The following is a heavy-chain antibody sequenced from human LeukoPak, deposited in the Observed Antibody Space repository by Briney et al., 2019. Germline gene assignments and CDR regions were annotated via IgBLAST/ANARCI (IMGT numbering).Heavy chain of an antibody. D-gene: IGHD3-22*01. CDR2: IYTSGTT. CDR3: ARVRYSDSSVLTRKRSYYFDY. Sequence: PSETLSLTCTVSGGYISSYYWSWIRQPAGKGLEWIGRIYTSGTTHYNPSLKSRVTMSVDTSKNQFSLKLSSVTAADTAVYYCARVRYSDSSVLTRKRSYYFDYWDQGTLVTVSS. V-gene: IGHV4-4*07. CDR1: GGYISSYY. J-gene: IGHJ4*02.